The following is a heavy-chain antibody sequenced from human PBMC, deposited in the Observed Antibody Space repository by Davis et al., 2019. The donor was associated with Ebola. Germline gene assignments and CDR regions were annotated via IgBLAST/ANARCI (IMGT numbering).Heavy chain of an antibody. CDR2: IYYTGTT. CDR3: ARQESQLHRYYFDS. J-gene: IGHJ4*02. D-gene: IGHD4-23*01. V-gene: IGHV4-59*08. CDR1: GASIRSHY. Sequence: SETLSLTCTVSGASIRSHYWSWIRQPPGKGLEWIGYIYYTGTTNFNPFLTSRFTLSVPTSQNKFSLKLSSVTAADTAVYYCARQESQLHRYYFDSWGQGTLVTVSS.